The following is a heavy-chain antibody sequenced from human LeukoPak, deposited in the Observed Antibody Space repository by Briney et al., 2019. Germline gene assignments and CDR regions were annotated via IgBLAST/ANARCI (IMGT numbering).Heavy chain of an antibody. D-gene: IGHD3-9*01. CDR1: GGSISSYY. Sequence: SETLSLTCTVSGGSISSYYWSWIRQPPGKGPEWIGYIYYSGSTNYNPSLKSRVTISVDTSKNQFSLKLSSVTAADTAVYYCARLPSRWFDPWGQGTLVTVSS. CDR3: ARLPSRWFDP. CDR2: IYYSGST. V-gene: IGHV4-59*08. J-gene: IGHJ5*02.